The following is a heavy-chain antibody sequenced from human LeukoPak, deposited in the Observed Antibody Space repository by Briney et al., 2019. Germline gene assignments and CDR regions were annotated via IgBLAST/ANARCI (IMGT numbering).Heavy chain of an antibody. CDR2: IRYDGSSK. CDR3: VKGFDYYMDV. J-gene: IGHJ6*03. V-gene: IGHV3-30*02. Sequence: GGSLRLSCAASGFTFSSYEMNWVRQAPGKGLGWVAFIRYDGSSKYYADSVKGRFIISRDNSKNTLSLEMNSLRAEDTAVYYCVKGFDYYMDVWGKGTTVTLSS. CDR1: GFTFSSYE.